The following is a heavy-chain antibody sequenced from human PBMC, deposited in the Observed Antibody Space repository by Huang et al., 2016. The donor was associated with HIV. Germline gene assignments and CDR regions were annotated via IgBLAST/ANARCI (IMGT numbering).Heavy chain of an antibody. CDR2: VKGSVAT. CDR3: ARQWTILEWLLGLDV. CDR1: GGSFTGNY. J-gene: IGHJ6*02. V-gene: IGHV4-34*02. D-gene: IGHD3-3*01. Sequence: QMQLQQRGAGLLKPSETLSLTCGVSGGSFTGNYLTWIRQAPGKGLEWIGEVKGSVATNYTPSLNGRVTISLDKSNRELSLNLRSVTAADTAVYYCARQWTILEWLLGLDVWGQGTTVIVSS.